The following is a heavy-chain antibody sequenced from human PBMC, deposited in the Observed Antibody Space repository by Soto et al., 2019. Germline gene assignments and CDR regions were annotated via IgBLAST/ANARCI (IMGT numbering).Heavy chain of an antibody. CDR3: AHLTTGTTAEYFDY. D-gene: IGHD1-1*01. J-gene: IGHJ4*02. Sequence: KESGPTLVKPTQTLTLTCTFSGFSLSTSGVGVGWIRQPPGKALEWLALIYWDDDKRYSPSLKSRLTITKDTSKNQVVLTMTNMDPVDTATYYCAHLTTGTTAEYFDYWGQGTLVTVSS. CDR1: GFSLSTSGVG. CDR2: IYWDDDK. V-gene: IGHV2-5*02.